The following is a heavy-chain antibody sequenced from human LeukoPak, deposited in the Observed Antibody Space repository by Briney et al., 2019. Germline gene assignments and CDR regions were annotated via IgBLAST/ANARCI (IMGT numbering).Heavy chain of an antibody. D-gene: IGHD5-24*01. CDR1: GGTFSSYA. Sequence: GASVKVSCKASGGTFSSYAISWVRQAPGQGLEWMGGIIPIFGTANYAQKFQGRVTITTDEPTSAAYMELSSLRSEDTAVYYCARDYGGGSFDYWGQGTLVTVSS. CDR3: ARDYGGGSFDY. CDR2: IIPIFGTA. J-gene: IGHJ4*02. V-gene: IGHV1-69*05.